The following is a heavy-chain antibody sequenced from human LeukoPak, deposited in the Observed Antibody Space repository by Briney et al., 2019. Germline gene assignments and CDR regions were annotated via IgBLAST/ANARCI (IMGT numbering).Heavy chain of an antibody. CDR3: ARENPRKYYFDY. CDR2: ITPILGIA. CDR1: GGTFSSYA. J-gene: IGHJ4*02. V-gene: IGHV1-69*04. Sequence: SVKVSCKASGGTFSSYAISWVRQAPGQGLEWMGRITPILGIANYAQKFQGRVTITADKSTSTAYMELSSLRSEDTAVYYCARENPRKYYFDYWGQGTLVTVSS.